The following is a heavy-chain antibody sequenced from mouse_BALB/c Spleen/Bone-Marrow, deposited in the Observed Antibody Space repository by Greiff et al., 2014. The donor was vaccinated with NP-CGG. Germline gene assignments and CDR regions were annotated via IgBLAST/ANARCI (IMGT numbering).Heavy chain of an antibody. V-gene: IGHV1-14*01. CDR2: INPYNDGT. CDR1: GYTFTSYV. J-gene: IGHJ4*01. CDR3: ARGITTVVPYAMDY. Sequence: EVQRVESGPELVKPGASVKMSCKASGYTFTSYVMHWVKQKPGQGLEWIGYINPYNDGTKYNEKFKGKATLTSDKSSSTAYMELSSLTSEDSAVYYCARGITTVVPYAMDYRSQGTSVTVSS. D-gene: IGHD1-1*01.